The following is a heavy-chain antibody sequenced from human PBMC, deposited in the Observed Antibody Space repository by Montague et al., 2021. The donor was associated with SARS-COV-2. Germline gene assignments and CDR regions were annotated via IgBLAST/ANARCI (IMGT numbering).Heavy chain of an antibody. V-gene: IGHV4-39*02. D-gene: IGHD3-22*01. J-gene: IGHJ3*01. CDR2: IYYTENI. Sequence: SETLSLTCTVSGGSITNNIDYWAWIRQPPGKGLEWIGSIYYTENIYYNPSLKSRVTISVVTSKNHFTLKLSSVTAAETAVYYCARLKRYFDSSGSPSAFDFWGQGTKVTVSS. CDR1: GGSITNNIDY. CDR3: ARLKRYFDSSGSPSAFDF.